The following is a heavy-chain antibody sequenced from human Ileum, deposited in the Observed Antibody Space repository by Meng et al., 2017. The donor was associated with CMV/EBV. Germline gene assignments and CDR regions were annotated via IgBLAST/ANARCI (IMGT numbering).Heavy chain of an antibody. CDR1: GFTFSNYW. Sequence: GESLKISCAASGFTFSNYWMSWVRQAPGKGLEWVANIKQDRSEKYYVDSMKGRFTISRDNAKNSLYLQMNSLRVEDTAVYYCARVTVFYYYGMDVWGQGTTVTVSS. D-gene: IGHD4-17*01. J-gene: IGHJ6*02. CDR3: ARVTVFYYYGMDV. V-gene: IGHV3-7*01. CDR2: IKQDRSEK.